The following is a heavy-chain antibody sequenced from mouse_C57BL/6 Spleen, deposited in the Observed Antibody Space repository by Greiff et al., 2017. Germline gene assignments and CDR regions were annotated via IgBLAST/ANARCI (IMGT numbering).Heavy chain of an antibody. D-gene: IGHD1-1*02. CDR3: ARMDILSRLYYAMDD. Sequence: QVQLKQSGPGLVQPSQSLSITCTVSGFSLTSYGVHWVRQSPGKGLEWLGVIWSGGSTDYNAAVISRLSISKDNSKSQVFFKMNSLQADDAAIYYCARMDILSRLYYAMDDWGQGTSGTVSS. J-gene: IGHJ4*01. CDR2: IWSGGST. CDR1: GFSLTSYG. V-gene: IGHV2-2*01.